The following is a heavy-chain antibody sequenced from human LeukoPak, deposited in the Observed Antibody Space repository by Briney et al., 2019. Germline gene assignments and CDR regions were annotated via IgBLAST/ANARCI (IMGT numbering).Heavy chain of an antibody. CDR1: GGSISSYY. Sequence: SETLSLTCTVPGGSISSYYWSWIRQPAGKGLEWIGRIYTSGSTNYNPSLKSRVTMSVDTSKNQCSLKLSSVTAADTAVYYCARDRYYYYYGMDVWGQGTTVTVSS. CDR3: ARDRYYYYYGMDV. CDR2: IYTSGST. J-gene: IGHJ6*02. V-gene: IGHV4-4*07.